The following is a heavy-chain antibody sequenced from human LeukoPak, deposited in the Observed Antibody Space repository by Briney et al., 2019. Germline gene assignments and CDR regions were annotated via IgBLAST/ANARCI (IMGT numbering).Heavy chain of an antibody. D-gene: IGHD2-8*01. CDR1: GFIFSSYA. V-gene: IGHV3-23*01. CDR3: ARSPWWGCTNGVCRLDY. J-gene: IGHJ4*02. CDR2: ISTSGGGT. Sequence: PGASLRLSCAASGFIFSSYAMNWVRQAPGKGLEWVAGISTSGGGTYYADSVKGRFTISRDNSKNSLYLQMNSLRAEDTAVYYCARSPWWGCTNGVCRLDYWGQGTLVTVSS.